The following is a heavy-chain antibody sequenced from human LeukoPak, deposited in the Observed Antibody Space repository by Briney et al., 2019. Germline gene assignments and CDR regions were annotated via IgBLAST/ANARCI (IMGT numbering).Heavy chain of an antibody. Sequence: ASVKVSCKASGGTFSSYAISWVRQAPGQGLEWMGWISAYNGNTNYAQKLQGRVTMTTDTSTSTAYMELRSLRSDDTAVYYCAREQSTWWFPGGVRAFDIWGQGTMVTVSS. J-gene: IGHJ3*02. V-gene: IGHV1-18*01. D-gene: IGHD2-8*02. CDR2: ISAYNGNT. CDR1: GGTFSSYA. CDR3: AREQSTWWFPGGVRAFDI.